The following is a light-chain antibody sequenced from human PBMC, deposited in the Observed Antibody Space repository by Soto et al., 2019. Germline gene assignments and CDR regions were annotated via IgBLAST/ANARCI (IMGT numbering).Light chain of an antibody. CDR1: SSNIGAGYN. Sequence: QSVLTQPPSVSGAPGQRVTISCTGSSSNIGAGYNVHWCQQLPGTAPKLLIYGNSNRPSGVPDRFSGSKSGTSASLAITGLQAEDEADYYWQSYDSSLSGSVVFGGGTKLTVL. CDR3: QSYDSSLSGSVV. J-gene: IGLJ2*01. CDR2: GNS. V-gene: IGLV1-40*01.